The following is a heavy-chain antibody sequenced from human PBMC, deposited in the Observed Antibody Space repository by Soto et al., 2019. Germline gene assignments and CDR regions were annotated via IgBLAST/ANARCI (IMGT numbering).Heavy chain of an antibody. CDR2: IYSAGTT. J-gene: IGHJ4*02. V-gene: IGHV3-66*01. D-gene: IGHD3-10*01. CDR1: GFSVSNNY. CDR3: VVGIRGVMPEY. Sequence: EVQLVESGGGLVQPGGSLRLSCAASGFSVSNNYLIWVRQAPGKGLEWVSIIYSAGTTYYADSVKGRFTISRDNSRNTLYLQMNSLRDEDTAVYHCVVGIRGVMPEYWDQGILVTVSS.